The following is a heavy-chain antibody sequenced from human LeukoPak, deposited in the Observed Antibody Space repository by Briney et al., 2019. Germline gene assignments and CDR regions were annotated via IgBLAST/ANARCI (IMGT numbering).Heavy chain of an antibody. J-gene: IGHJ4*02. CDR2: IRTDGAT. D-gene: IGHD3-3*01. V-gene: IGHV3-53*01. CDR3: ARDRPWGGLNGFDY. CDR1: GFAVSNDY. Sequence: GGSLRLSCAASGFAVSNDYLSWVRQAPGKGLEWVSVIRTDGATYYAASVKGRFTISRDFSKNTLYLRMNSLRAEDTAIYYCARDRPWGGLNGFDYWGQGTLVTVAS.